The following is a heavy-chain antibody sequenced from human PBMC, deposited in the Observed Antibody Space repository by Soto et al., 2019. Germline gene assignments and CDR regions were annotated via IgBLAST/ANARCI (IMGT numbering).Heavy chain of an antibody. CDR2: IKTDGSFT. J-gene: IGHJ4*02. V-gene: IGHV3-74*01. D-gene: IGHD2-8*02. CDR1: VFTFSKHS. Sequence: WGSLRLSCASSVFTFSKHSMPWVRQAPGKGLVWVSHIKTDGSFTRDADSVKGRFTISRDNARNTLYLQMNSLRAEDTAVYYCARDNHWSLDYWGQGTLVTVSS. CDR3: ARDNHWSLDY.